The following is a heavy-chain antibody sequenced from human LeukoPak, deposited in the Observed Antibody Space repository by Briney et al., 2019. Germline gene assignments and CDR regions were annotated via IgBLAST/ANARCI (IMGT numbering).Heavy chain of an antibody. D-gene: IGHD2-21*02. J-gene: IGHJ6*04. V-gene: IGHV4-34*01. Sequence: PSETLSLTCAVYGGSFSGYYWSWIRQPPGKGLEWIGEINHSGSTNYNPSLKSRVTISVDTSKNQFSLKLSSVTAADTAVYYCARVYDGDGGDYYGMDVWGKGTTVTVSS. CDR2: INHSGST. CDR1: GGSFSGYY. CDR3: ARVYDGDGGDYYGMDV.